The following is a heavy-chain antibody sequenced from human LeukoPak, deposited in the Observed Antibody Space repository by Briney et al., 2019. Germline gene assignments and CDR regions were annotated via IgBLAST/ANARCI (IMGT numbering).Heavy chain of an antibody. D-gene: IGHD5-18*01. CDR1: GYTFTSYG. J-gene: IGHJ4*02. CDR2: ISAYNGNT. V-gene: IGHV1-18*04. CDR3: ARDRGYSYGLYFDY. Sequence: ASVKVSCKASGYTFTSYGISWARQAPGQGLEWMGWISAYNGNTNYAQKLQGRVAMTTDTSTSTAYMELRSLRSDDTAVYYCARDRGYSYGLYFDYWGQGTLVTVSS.